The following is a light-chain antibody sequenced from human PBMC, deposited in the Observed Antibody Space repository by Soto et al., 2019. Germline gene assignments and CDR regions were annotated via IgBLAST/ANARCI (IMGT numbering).Light chain of an antibody. Sequence: DIQLTQSPSFLSASVGDRVTITCRASQGISSYLAWYQQKPGKAPKLLIYAASTLQSGVPSWFSGSGSGTEFTLTISSLQPEDFATYYCQQLNSYLFTFGPGTKVDIK. V-gene: IGKV1-9*01. CDR3: QQLNSYLFT. J-gene: IGKJ3*01. CDR2: AAS. CDR1: QGISSY.